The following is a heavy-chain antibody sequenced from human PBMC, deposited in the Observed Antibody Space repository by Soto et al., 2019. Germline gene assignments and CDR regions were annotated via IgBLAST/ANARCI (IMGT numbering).Heavy chain of an antibody. CDR3: ARAAWDIVATIAFDI. Sequence: QVQLVQSGAEVKKPGSSVKVSCKASGGTFSSYTISWVRQAPGQGLEWMGRIIPILGIANYAQKFQGRVTITADKATRTDYMELSSLRSEDTAVYYGARAAWDIVATIAFDIWGQGTMVTVSS. CDR1: GGTFSSYT. V-gene: IGHV1-69*02. D-gene: IGHD5-12*01. J-gene: IGHJ3*02. CDR2: IIPILGIA.